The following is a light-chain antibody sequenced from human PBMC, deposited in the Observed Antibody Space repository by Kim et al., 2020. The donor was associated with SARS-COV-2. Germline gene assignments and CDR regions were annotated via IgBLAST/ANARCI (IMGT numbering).Light chain of an antibody. CDR2: AAS. Sequence: DIQVTQSPSSLSASVGDRVTITCRASQGISNYLAWYQQKPGKLPKLLIYAASALQSGVPSRFSGRESGTEFTLTITSLQPEDVATYYCLKYNSALAFGGGTKVDIK. CDR1: QGISNY. J-gene: IGKJ4*01. CDR3: LKYNSALA. V-gene: IGKV1-27*01.